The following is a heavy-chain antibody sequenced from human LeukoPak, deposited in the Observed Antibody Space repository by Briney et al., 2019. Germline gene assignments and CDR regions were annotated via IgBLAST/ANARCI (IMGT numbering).Heavy chain of an antibody. J-gene: IGHJ3*02. CDR2: IYYSGST. Sequence: PSQTLSLTCTVSGGSISSGGYYWSWIRQHPGKGLEWIGYIYYSGSTYYNPSLESRVTISVDTSKNQFSLKLSSVTAADTAVYYCARGNTVTTSIDAFDIWGQGTMVTVSS. CDR3: ARGNTVTTSIDAFDI. CDR1: GGSISSGGYY. D-gene: IGHD4-17*01. V-gene: IGHV4-31*03.